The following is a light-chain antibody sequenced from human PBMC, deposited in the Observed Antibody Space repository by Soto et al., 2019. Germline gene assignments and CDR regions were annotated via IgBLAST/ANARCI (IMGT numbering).Light chain of an antibody. CDR1: SSDVGAYNY. CDR2: EVT. Sequence: QSALTQPPSASGSPGQSVTISCTGTSSDVGAYNYVSWYQQHAGKAPKLVIYEVTKRPSGVPDRFSGSKSANTASLTVSGLHAEDEDDYYCSSFASSNTWVFGGGTKLTVL. CDR3: SSFASSNTWV. J-gene: IGLJ3*02. V-gene: IGLV2-8*01.